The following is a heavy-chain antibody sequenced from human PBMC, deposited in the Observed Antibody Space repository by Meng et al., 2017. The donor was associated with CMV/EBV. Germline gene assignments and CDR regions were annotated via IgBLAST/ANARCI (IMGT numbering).Heavy chain of an antibody. CDR2: INHSGST. V-gene: IGHV4-34*01. J-gene: IGHJ4*02. CDR3: ARSPPGYCSSTSCYRLDY. Sequence: GSFSGYYWSWIRQPPGKGLEWIGKINHSGSTNYNPSLKSRVTISVDTSKNQFSLKLSSVTAADTAVYYCARSPPGYCSSTSCYRLDYWGQGTLVTVSS. CDR1: GSFSGYY. D-gene: IGHD2-2*02.